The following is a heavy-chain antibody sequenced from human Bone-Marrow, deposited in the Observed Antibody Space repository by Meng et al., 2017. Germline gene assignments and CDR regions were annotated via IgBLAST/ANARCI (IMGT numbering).Heavy chain of an antibody. D-gene: IGHD3-9*01. V-gene: IGHV3-15*01. CDR3: ARENLRYFDWLYDDAFDI. CDR2: IKSKTDGGTT. CDR1: GFTFSNAW. J-gene: IGHJ3*02. Sequence: GESLKISCAASGFTFSNAWMSWVRQAPGKGLEWVGRIKSKTDGGTTDYAAPVKGRFTISRDNSKNTLYLQMNSLRAEDTAVYYCARENLRYFDWLYDDAFDIWGQGTMVTVSS.